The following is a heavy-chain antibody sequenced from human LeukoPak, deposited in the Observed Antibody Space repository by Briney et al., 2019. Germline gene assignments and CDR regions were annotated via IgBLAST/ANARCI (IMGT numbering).Heavy chain of an antibody. V-gene: IGHV3-13*01. CDR1: GFTFSTSD. Sequence: GGSLRLSCAASGFTFSTSDMHWVRQATGKGLEWVSAIGTAGDTYYPGSVKGRFTISRENAKNSLYLQMNSLRAGDTAVYYCARLRSAAFDIWGQGTMVTVSS. J-gene: IGHJ3*02. CDR2: IGTAGDT. D-gene: IGHD4-17*01. CDR3: ARLRSAAFDI.